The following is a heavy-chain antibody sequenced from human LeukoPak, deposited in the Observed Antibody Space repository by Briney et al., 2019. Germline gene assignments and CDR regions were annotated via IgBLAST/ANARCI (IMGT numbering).Heavy chain of an antibody. CDR2: IIPIFGTA. J-gene: IGHJ4*02. Sequence: SVKVSCKASGGTFSSYAISWVRQAPGQGLEWMGGIIPIFGTANYAQKFQGRVTITADESTSTAYMELSGLRSEDTAVYYCASVGTYYYDSSGYYYEAFDYWGQGTLVTVSS. CDR1: GGTFSSYA. CDR3: ASVGTYYYDSSGYYYEAFDY. D-gene: IGHD3-22*01. V-gene: IGHV1-69*01.